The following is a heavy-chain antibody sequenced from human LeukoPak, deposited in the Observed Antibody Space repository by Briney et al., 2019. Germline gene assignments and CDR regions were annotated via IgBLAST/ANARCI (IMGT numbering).Heavy chain of an antibody. CDR3: ARDSGSGNNDY. CDR2: TSAGNGNT. J-gene: IGHJ4*02. CDR1: GYTFTSYA. V-gene: IGHV1-3*01. D-gene: IGHD1-26*01. Sequence: ASVKVSCKASGYTFTSYAIHWVRQAPGQRLEWMGWTSAGNGNTKYSHNFQGRVTFISNTSATTAFMELSSLRSEDAAVYYCARDSGSGNNDYWGQGTLVTVSS.